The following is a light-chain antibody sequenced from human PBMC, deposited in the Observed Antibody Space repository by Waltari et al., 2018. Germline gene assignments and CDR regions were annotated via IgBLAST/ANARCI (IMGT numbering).Light chain of an antibody. Sequence: EIVLTQSPATLSLSPGESAPLSCRASQSVNKYFDWFQQKPGQAPRLLIYGASNRAAGSPARFSGSGSGTDVTLTISSLEPEDFAVYYCLKRAGGPLFGGGTKVE. CDR2: GAS. CDR1: QSVNKY. J-gene: IGKJ4*01. CDR3: LKRAGGPL. V-gene: IGKV3-11*01.